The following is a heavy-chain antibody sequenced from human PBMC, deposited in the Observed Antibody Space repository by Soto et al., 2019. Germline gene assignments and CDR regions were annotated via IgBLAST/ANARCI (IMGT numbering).Heavy chain of an antibody. CDR2: IIPIFGTA. Sequence: GASVKVSCKASGGTFSSYAISWVRQAPGQGLEWMGGIIPIFGTANYVQKFQGRVTITADESTSTAYMELSSLRSEDTAVYYCARDIYSSGWPRNINWFDPWGQGTLVTVSS. CDR1: GGTFSSYA. D-gene: IGHD6-19*01. V-gene: IGHV1-69*13. J-gene: IGHJ5*02. CDR3: ARDIYSSGWPRNINWFDP.